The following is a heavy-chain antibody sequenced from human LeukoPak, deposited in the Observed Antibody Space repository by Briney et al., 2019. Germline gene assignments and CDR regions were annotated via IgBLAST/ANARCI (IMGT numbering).Heavy chain of an antibody. D-gene: IGHD3-16*01. CDR3: ARVRYRLAETYIDY. Sequence: ASVKVSCKASGYTFTSYYMHWVRQAPGQGREWMGWINPNSGDTNYAQKFQGRVTMTRDTSISTAYMELSRLRSDDTAVYYCARVRYRLAETYIDYWGQGTLVTVSS. CDR2: INPNSGDT. CDR1: GYTFTSYY. J-gene: IGHJ4*02. V-gene: IGHV1-2*02.